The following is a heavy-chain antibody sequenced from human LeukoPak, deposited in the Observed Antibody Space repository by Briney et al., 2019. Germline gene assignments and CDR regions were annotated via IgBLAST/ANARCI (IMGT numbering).Heavy chain of an antibody. CDR1: RFTFSDYY. CDR3: VRVVGEWLGDKTYDY. Sequence: PGGSLRLSCAASRFTFSDYYMSWVRQAPGKGLEWISYISSTGATIHYADSVKGRFTVSRDNANSSLYLQLNSLRAEDTAFYYCVRVVGEWLGDKTYDYWGQGTLVTVSS. D-gene: IGHD1-26*01. CDR2: ISSTGATI. V-gene: IGHV3-11*01. J-gene: IGHJ4*02.